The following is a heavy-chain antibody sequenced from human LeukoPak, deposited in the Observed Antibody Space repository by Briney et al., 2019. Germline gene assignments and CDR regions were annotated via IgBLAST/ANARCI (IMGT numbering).Heavy chain of an antibody. V-gene: IGHV3-74*01. CDR3: VRDLYYGSGTDFDY. CDR1: GFTFSSYW. CDR2: INSDGSST. J-gene: IGHJ4*02. Sequence: PGGSLRLSCAASGFTFSSYWMHRVRQAPGKGLVWVSRINSDGSSTSYADSVKGRFTISRDNAKNTLYLQMNSLRAEDTAVYYCVRDLYYGSGTDFDYWGQGTLVTVSS. D-gene: IGHD3-10*01.